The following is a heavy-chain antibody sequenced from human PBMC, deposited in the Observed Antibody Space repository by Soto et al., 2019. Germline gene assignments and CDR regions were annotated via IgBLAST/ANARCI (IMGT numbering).Heavy chain of an antibody. Sequence: EVQLVESGGGLVKPGGSLILSCAASGFTFSNYSMNWVRQAPGKGLEWVSSISSSSSYIYYADSVKGRFTISRDNAKNSPYLQMNSLRAEDTAVYYCARDPWDADYWGQGTLVTVSS. D-gene: IGHD1-26*01. CDR2: ISSSSSYI. V-gene: IGHV3-21*01. CDR3: ARDPWDADY. CDR1: GFTFSNYS. J-gene: IGHJ4*02.